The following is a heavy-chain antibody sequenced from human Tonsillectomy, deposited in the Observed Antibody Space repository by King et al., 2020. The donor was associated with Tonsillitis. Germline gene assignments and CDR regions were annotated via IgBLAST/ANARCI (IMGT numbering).Heavy chain of an antibody. CDR3: TRAWDYALYYFDS. D-gene: IGHD2-2*01. CDR1: GGSISDYY. Sequence: HVQLQESGPGLVKPSETLSLTCTVSGGSISDYYWSWIRQPPGKGLEWIGYVHYSGTTHYNSSLSSRVTISVTTSNNQFSLKLSSVTAADTAVYYCTRAWDYALYYFDSWGQGTLVTVSS. CDR2: VHYSGTT. J-gene: IGHJ4*02. V-gene: IGHV4-59*01.